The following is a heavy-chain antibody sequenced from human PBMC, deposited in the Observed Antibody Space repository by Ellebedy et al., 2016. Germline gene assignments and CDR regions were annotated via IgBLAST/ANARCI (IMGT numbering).Heavy chain of an antibody. CDR2: IVVGSGYT. CDR1: GFTFTT. CDR3: AATPNLDWSRYYYYYGVDV. Sequence: ASVKVSCKASGFTFTTVQWVRQARGQRLEWIGWIVVGSGYTNFAQTFQERVTVTTDMSTNTAYMELSSLKSDDTAVYYCAATPNLDWSRYYYYYGVDVWGQGTTVTVSS. V-gene: IGHV1-58*01. D-gene: IGHD3-9*01. J-gene: IGHJ6*02.